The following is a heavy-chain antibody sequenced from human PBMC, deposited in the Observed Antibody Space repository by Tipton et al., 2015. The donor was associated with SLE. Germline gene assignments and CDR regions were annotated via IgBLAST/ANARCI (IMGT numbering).Heavy chain of an antibody. V-gene: IGHV5-51*03. CDR1: GYTFTSYW. J-gene: IGHJ4*02. Sequence: QLVQSGGEMKKPGESLKISCKGSGYTFTSYWIAWVRQMPGKGLEWMANIYPGDSDTRYSPSFQGQVTISVDKSINTAYLQWSSLEASDTAMYYCARLRYGGNAFDYWGQGTLVTVSS. CDR2: IYPGDSDT. CDR3: ARLRYGGNAFDY. D-gene: IGHD4-23*01.